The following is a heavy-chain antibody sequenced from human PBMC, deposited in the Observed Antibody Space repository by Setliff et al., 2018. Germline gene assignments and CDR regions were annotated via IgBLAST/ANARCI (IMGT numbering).Heavy chain of an antibody. D-gene: IGHD3-16*01. CDR2: IWNDGSTK. CDR1: GFTFSLYA. CDR3: ARDGGEY. Sequence: PGGSLRLSCVASGFTFSLYAMAWVRQAPGKGLEWVTLIWNDGSTKFYGDSVKGRFAISRDNSKNTLYLQMDTLRAEDTAIYYCARDGGEYWGQGTLVTVSS. V-gene: IGHV3-33*08. J-gene: IGHJ4*02.